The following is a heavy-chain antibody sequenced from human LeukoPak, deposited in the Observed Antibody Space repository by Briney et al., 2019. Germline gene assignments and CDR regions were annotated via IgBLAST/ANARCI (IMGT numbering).Heavy chain of an antibody. CDR3: ARAAPGYCSGGSCYSVWFDP. V-gene: IGHV4-30-2*01. D-gene: IGHD2-15*01. CDR2: IYHSGST. CDR1: GGSISSGGYS. Sequence: PSETLSLTCTVSGGSISSGGYSWSWIRQPPGKGLEWIGYIYHSGSTYYNPSLKSRVTISVDRSKNQFSLKLSSVTAADTAVYYCARAAPGYCSGGSCYSVWFDPWGQGTLVTVSS. J-gene: IGHJ5*02.